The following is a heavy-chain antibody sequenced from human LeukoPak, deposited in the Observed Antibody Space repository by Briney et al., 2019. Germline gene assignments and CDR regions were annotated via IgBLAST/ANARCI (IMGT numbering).Heavy chain of an antibody. D-gene: IGHD1-1*01. J-gene: IGHJ4*02. V-gene: IGHV1-69-2*01. CDR2: IDPEDGKS. Sequence: ASVKVSCKTSGFLFSAYYMHWVQQAPGKGFRWMGRIDPEDGKSTYAEDFQGRVTLTADMSTDTAYMELSRLTSEDTALYYCTTGRGAYDVFDFWGQGSLVTVSS. CDR1: GFLFSAYY. CDR3: TTGRGAYDVFDF.